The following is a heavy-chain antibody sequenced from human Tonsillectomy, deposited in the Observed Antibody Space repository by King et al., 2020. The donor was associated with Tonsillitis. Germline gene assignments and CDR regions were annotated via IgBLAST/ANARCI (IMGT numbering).Heavy chain of an antibody. J-gene: IGHJ4*02. Sequence: VQLQQWGAGLLKPSETLSLTCAVYGGSFSGYYWSWIRQPPGKGLEWIGEINHSGSTNYTPSLKSRLTTSVDTSKNQISLKLSSVTAADTAVYYCARQGCSSTSCLFDYWGQGTLVTVSS. V-gene: IGHV4-34*01. CDR1: GGSFSGYY. D-gene: IGHD2-2*01. CDR2: INHSGST. CDR3: ARQGCSSTSCLFDY.